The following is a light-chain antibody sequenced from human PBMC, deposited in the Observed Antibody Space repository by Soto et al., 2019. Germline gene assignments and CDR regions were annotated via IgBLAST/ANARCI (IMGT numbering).Light chain of an antibody. CDR1: SRDVGAYNY. V-gene: IGLV2-14*03. CDR3: NSFTTSITYV. J-gene: IGLJ1*01. Sequence: QSALTQPASVSGSPGHSITISCTGTSRDVGAYNYVAWYQQHPGRVPKLLIYDVIKRPPDVSNRFSGSKSGNTASLTISGLQAEDEADYYCNSFTTSITYVFGAGTKVTVL. CDR2: DVI.